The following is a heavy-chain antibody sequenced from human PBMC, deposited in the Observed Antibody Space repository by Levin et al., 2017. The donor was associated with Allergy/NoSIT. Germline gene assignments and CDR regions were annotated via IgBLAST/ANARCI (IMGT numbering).Heavy chain of an antibody. D-gene: IGHD5-12*01. Sequence: ASVKVSCKASGYTFTRYAMSWVRQAPGQGLEWMGWINTKTGNPTYAQGFTGRFVFSLDTSVSTAYLQISSLKAEDTAVYYCAREGTSGYDADADYWGQGTLVTVSS. J-gene: IGHJ4*02. CDR2: INTKTGNP. V-gene: IGHV7-4-1*02. CDR3: AREGTSGYDADADY. CDR1: GYTFTRYA.